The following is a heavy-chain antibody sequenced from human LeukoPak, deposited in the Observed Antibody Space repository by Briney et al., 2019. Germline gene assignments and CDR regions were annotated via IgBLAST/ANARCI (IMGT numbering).Heavy chain of an antibody. Sequence: GGSLRLSCAASGFTFSSYWMHWVRQAPGKGLVWVSRINSDGSSTSYADSVKGRFTVSRDNAKNTLYLQMNSLRAEDTAVYYCARVIGWDEPFDIWGQGTMVTVSS. CDR2: INSDGSST. J-gene: IGHJ3*02. V-gene: IGHV3-74*01. CDR3: ARVIGWDEPFDI. CDR1: GFTFSSYW. D-gene: IGHD1-26*01.